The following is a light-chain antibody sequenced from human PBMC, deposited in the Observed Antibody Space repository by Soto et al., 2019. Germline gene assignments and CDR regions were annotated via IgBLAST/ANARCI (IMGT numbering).Light chain of an antibody. CDR1: QPISDY. CDR3: QQHYNTPRT. J-gene: IGKJ1*01. V-gene: IGKV1-39*01. Sequence: DIQMTQSPSSLSASVGDRVTITCRTSQPISDYLNWYQQKPGKAPTLLIYTTSNLQSGVPSRFSGSGSATHFTLTISRLQPDDFATYYCQQHYNTPRTFGQGTKVEI. CDR2: TTS.